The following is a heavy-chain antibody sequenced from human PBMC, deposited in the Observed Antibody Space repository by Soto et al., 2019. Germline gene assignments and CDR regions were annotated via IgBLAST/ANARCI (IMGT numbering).Heavy chain of an antibody. CDR1: GFTFSSYW. Sequence: GGSLRLSCAASGFTFSSYWMHWVRQAPGNGLVWVSRINSDGSSTNYADSVKGRFTISRDNAKNTLSLQMNSLRAEDTAVYYCALIVATTGSFDNWGQGTLVTVSS. V-gene: IGHV3-74*01. CDR3: ALIVATTGSFDN. CDR2: INSDGSST. D-gene: IGHD5-12*01. J-gene: IGHJ4*02.